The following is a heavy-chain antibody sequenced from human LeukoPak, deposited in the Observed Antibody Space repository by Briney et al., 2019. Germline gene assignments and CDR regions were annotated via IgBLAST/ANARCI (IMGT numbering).Heavy chain of an antibody. D-gene: IGHD2-2*01. CDR1: GFTFSSYG. V-gene: IGHV3-23*01. CDR3: ARSLGGKYQDRSGQYRVAYNAYYMDV. Sequence: GGSLRLSCAASGFTFSSYGMSWVRQAPGKGLEWVSAISGSGGSTYYADSVKGRFTISRDNSKNTLYLQMNSLRAEDTAVYYCARSLGGKYQDRSGQYRVAYNAYYMDVWGKGTAVIVSS. J-gene: IGHJ6*03. CDR2: ISGSGGST.